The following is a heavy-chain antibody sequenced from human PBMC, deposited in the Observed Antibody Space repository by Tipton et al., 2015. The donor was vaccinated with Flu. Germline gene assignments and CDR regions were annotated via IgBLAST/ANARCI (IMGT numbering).Heavy chain of an antibody. CDR3: ARDLWNDRRAYYYYGVDV. J-gene: IGHJ6*02. Sequence: TLSLTCTVSGDSISTTIYYWGWVRQPPGKGLEWIGSIYYSGTTYYNPSLKSRVTISVDSSKNEFSLTLAPLTAADTAAYYCARDLWNDRRAYYYYGVDVWGQGTTVTVSS. V-gene: IGHV4-39*07. CDR2: IYYSGTT. D-gene: IGHD1-1*01. CDR1: GDSISTTIYY.